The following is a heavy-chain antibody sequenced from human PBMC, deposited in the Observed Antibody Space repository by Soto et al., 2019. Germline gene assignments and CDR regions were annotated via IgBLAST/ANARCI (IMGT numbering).Heavy chain of an antibody. Sequence: QVQLVESGGGMVQPGASLRLSCTASGFMFSAYAMLWVRQAPGKGLEWVAAMSYDGTNTYYADSVKGRFTISRDNSKNTLFLQMSSLTADDSAVYYCARDPSPYTSGWYGIDFWGLGTLVTVSS. V-gene: IGHV3-30-3*01. CDR2: MSYDGTNT. CDR3: ARDPSPYTSGWYGIDF. D-gene: IGHD6-19*01. J-gene: IGHJ4*01. CDR1: GFMFSAYA.